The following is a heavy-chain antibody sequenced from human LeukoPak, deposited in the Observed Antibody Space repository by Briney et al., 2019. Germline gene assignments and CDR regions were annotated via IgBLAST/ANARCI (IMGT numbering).Heavy chain of an antibody. Sequence: SETLSLTCTVSGGSISSYYWSCLRQPAGKGLECIGRIYTSGSTNYNPSLKSRVTMSVDTSKNQFSLKLSSVTAADTAVYYCARGMRTYYYMDVWGKGTTVTVSS. CDR1: GGSISSYY. CDR3: ARGMRTYYYMDV. J-gene: IGHJ6*03. CDR2: IYTSGST. V-gene: IGHV4-4*07.